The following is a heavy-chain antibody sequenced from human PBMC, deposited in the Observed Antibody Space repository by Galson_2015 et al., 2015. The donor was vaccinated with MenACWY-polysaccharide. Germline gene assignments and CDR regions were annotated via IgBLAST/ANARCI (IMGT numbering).Heavy chain of an antibody. CDR1: GFSITSYA. D-gene: IGHD6-13*01. CDR3: AKASQWGAAAVGSFDH. J-gene: IGHJ4*02. V-gene: IGHV3-23*01. CDR2: ISGSGTDI. Sequence: SLRLSCAASGFSITSYAVNWVRQAPGKGLVWVAVISGSGTDIRYADSVKGRFTISRDTSKSTLYLQMNSLRADDTAKYYCAKASQWGAAAVGSFDHWGQGTLVTVSS.